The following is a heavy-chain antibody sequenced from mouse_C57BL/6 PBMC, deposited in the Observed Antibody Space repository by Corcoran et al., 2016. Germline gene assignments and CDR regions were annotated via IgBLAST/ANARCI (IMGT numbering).Heavy chain of an antibody. V-gene: IGHV1-26*01. D-gene: IGHD1-1*01. CDR1: GYTFTDYY. CDR2: INPNNGGT. J-gene: IGHJ4*01. CDR3: ARRIIKNAMDY. Sequence: EVQLQQSGPELVKPGASVKISCKASGYTFTDYYMNWVKQSHGKSLEWIGDINPNNGGTSYNQKFKGKATLTVDKSSSTAYMELRSLTSEYSAVYYCARRIIKNAMDYWGQGTSVTVSS.